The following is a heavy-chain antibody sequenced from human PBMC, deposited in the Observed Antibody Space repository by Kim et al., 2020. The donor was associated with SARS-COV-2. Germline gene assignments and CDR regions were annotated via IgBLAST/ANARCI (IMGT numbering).Heavy chain of an antibody. CDR1: GFTFSSYA. D-gene: IGHD7-27*01. V-gene: IGHV3-30*04. CDR3: ARGPGAQSGDLYYYYGMDV. CDR2: ISYDGSNK. Sequence: GGSLRLSCAASGFTFSSYAMHWVRQAPGKGLEWVAVISYDGSNKYYADSVKGRFTISRDNSKNTLYLQMNSLRAEDTAVYYCARGPGAQSGDLYYYYGMDVWGQGTTVTVSS. J-gene: IGHJ6*02.